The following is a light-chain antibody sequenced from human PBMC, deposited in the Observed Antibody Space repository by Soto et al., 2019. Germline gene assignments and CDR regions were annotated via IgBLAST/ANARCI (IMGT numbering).Light chain of an antibody. J-gene: IGKJ4*01. CDR2: GAS. Sequence: DIQMTQSPSSLSASVGDRVTITCRTSQGIRNDLGWYQQKPGKAPKRLIYGASSMQSGVQSRFSGSGSGTEFTLTICSLQPEDVATYYCLPHSRYPFTFGGGTKVEIK. CDR1: QGIRND. CDR3: LPHSRYPFT. V-gene: IGKV1-17*01.